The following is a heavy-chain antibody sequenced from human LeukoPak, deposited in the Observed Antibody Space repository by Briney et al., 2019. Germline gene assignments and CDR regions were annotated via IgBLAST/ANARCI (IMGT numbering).Heavy chain of an antibody. Sequence: GGSLRLSCAASGFTFSSYGMQWVRQAPGKGLEWVAIISYDGSNKYYVDSVKGRFTIYRDNSKNTMYMQMNSLRAEDTAVYYCAREGCGGDCYGRMDVWGQGTTVTVSS. V-gene: IGHV3-30*03. D-gene: IGHD2-21*02. CDR3: AREGCGGDCYGRMDV. CDR2: ISYDGSNK. J-gene: IGHJ6*02. CDR1: GFTFSSYG.